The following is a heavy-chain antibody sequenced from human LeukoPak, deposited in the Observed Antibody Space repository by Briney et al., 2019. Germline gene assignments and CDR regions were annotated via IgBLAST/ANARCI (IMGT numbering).Heavy chain of an antibody. CDR1: GGTFISYA. D-gene: IGHD3-22*01. Sequence: ASVKVSCKASGGTFISYAISWVRQAPGQGLEWMGGIIPIFGTANYAQKFQGRVTITTDESTSTAYMELSSLGSEDTAVYYCARECYYDSSGYYYAGWFDPWGQGTLVTVSS. CDR2: IIPIFGTA. CDR3: ARECYYDSSGYYYAGWFDP. J-gene: IGHJ5*02. V-gene: IGHV1-69*05.